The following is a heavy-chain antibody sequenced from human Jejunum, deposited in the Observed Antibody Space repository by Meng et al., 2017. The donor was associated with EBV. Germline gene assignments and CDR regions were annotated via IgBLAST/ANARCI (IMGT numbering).Heavy chain of an antibody. CDR2: TFYRSMWYN. J-gene: IGHJ4*02. CDR1: GDSCFSNSAA. Sequence: QGQVQQSGPGQVKPSQTLALTCAISGDSCFSNSAACNWIMQSPSRGLAWLGRTFYRSMWYNHYAPSVESRITINADTSKNQFSLQLNSVTPEDTAVYYCTRESTTGCVDYWGQGTLVTVSS. V-gene: IGHV6-1*01. D-gene: IGHD1-1*01. CDR3: TRESTTGCVDY.